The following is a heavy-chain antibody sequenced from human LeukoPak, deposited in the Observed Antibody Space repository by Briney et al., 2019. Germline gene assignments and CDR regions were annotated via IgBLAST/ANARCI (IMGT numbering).Heavy chain of an antibody. V-gene: IGHV4-4*02. CDR3: ARNGHYSLDN. Sequence: SETLSLTCAVSGSSIGSSEWWSWVRQPPGKGLEWIGDIYRSVSPTYNPSLESRVTISADKSNNQLSLKLTSVTAADTAVYYCARNGHYSLDNWGQGTLVTVSS. J-gene: IGHJ4*02. CDR2: IYRSVSP. CDR1: GSSIGSSEW. D-gene: IGHD3-22*01.